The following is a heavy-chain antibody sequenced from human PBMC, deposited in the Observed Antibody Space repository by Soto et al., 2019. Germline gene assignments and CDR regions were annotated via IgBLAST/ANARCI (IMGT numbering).Heavy chain of an antibody. Sequence: ASVKVSCKASCYTFTSYGISCVRQAPGQGLEWMGWISAYNGNTNYAQKLQGRVTMTTDTSTSTAYMELRSLRSDDTAVYYCARDSAGFSLFDYWGQGTLVTVPS. CDR3: ARDSAGFSLFDY. CDR2: ISAYNGNT. CDR1: CYTFTSYG. V-gene: IGHV1-18*04. D-gene: IGHD3-9*01. J-gene: IGHJ4*02.